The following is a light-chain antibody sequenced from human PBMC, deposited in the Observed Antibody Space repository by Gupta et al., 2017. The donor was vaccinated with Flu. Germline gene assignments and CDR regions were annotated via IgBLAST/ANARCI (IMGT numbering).Light chain of an antibody. J-gene: IGKJ2*01. CDR2: KAS. CDR1: QSISTS. Sequence: PSTLSASVGDRVTITCRASQSISTSLAWYQQKPERAPDFLIYKASDLESGVPSRFSGSGSGAEFTLTISSLQPDDFATYYCLQYSSYPYTFGQGTKLEIK. CDR3: LQYSSYPYT. V-gene: IGKV1-5*03.